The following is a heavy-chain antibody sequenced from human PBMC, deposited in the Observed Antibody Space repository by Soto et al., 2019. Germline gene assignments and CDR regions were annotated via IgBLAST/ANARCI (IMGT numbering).Heavy chain of an antibody. J-gene: IGHJ6*02. CDR2: INPSGGST. D-gene: IGHD4-17*01. CDR1: GYTFTSYY. V-gene: IGHV1-46*01. CDR3: ARDQVAGKNGVQYYYYYYGMDV. Sequence: ASVKVSCKASGYTFTSYYMHWVRQAPGQGLEWMRIINPSGGSTSYAQKFQGRVTMTRDTSTSTVYMELSSLRSEDTAVYYCARDQVAGKNGVQYYYYYYGMDVWGQGTTVTVSS.